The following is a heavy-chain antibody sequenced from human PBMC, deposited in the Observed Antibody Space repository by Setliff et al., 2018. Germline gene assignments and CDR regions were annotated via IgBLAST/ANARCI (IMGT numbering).Heavy chain of an antibody. CDR3: ARDGKQYYYDSTGYYRNWFDP. V-gene: IGHV3-30-3*01. CDR2: ISYDGSHD. Sequence: GGSLRLSCAASGFMFGSYAMPWVRQAPGRGPEWLAVISYDGSHDYYADSVRGRFTISRDNSNNTLYMQMSSLRAEDTAIYSCARDGKQYYYDSTGYYRNWFDPWGQGTLVTVSS. D-gene: IGHD3-22*01. CDR1: GFMFGSYA. J-gene: IGHJ5*02.